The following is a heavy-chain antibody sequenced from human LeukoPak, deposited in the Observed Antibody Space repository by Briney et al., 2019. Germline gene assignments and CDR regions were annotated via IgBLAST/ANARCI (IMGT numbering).Heavy chain of an antibody. CDR2: MNPDGSVR. D-gene: IGHD4-23*01. CDR3: ARDVTYHGGDWFDP. V-gene: IGHV3-7*01. Sequence: PGGSLRLSCAASGFSFTDYWMSWVRQTPAKGLEFVANMNPDGSVRNYMDSVKGRFTISRDNAKKSLYLEISRLRADDTAVYYCARDVTYHGGDWFDPWSQGTLVTVSS. J-gene: IGHJ5*02. CDR1: GFSFTDYW.